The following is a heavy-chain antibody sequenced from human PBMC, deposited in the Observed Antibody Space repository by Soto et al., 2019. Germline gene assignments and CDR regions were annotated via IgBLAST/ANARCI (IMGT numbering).Heavy chain of an antibody. D-gene: IGHD2-15*01. CDR1: GYTFTTYY. V-gene: IGHV1-46*01. Sequence: QVQLVQSGAEVKRPGASVKVSCKASGYTFTTYYMHWVRQAPGQGLEWLGIINPNGGSTTYAQKFQGRGTMTRDTSTSTGYLERSSLRSEDTAVYYGARAGYCSGGTCFHGNCDYWGQGTLVTVSA. CDR3: ARAGYCSGGTCFHGNCDY. J-gene: IGHJ4*02. CDR2: INPNGGST.